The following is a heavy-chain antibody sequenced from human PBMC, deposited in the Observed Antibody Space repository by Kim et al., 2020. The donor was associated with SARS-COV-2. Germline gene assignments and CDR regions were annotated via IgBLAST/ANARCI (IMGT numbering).Heavy chain of an antibody. J-gene: IGHJ4*02. CDR3: TKGRTATVTTPIDY. V-gene: IGHV3-30*18. Sequence: GGSLRLSCEASGFTFSSYGMHWVRQAPGKGLEWVAFILYDGSKQYYADSVKGRFTISRDNSKKTLYLQMNSLRAEDTAVYYCTKGRTATVTTPIDYWGQGTLVIVSS. CDR1: GFTFSSYG. D-gene: IGHD4-17*01. CDR2: ILYDGSKQ.